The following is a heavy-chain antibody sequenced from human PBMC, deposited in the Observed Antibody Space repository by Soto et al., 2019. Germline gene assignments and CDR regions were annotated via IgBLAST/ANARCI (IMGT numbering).Heavy chain of an antibody. CDR1: GGSISSYY. V-gene: IGHV4-59*01. J-gene: IGHJ4*02. D-gene: IGHD3-10*01. CDR2: IYYSGST. CDR3: ARDRYGSGSYYDY. Sequence: SETLSLTCTVSGGSISSYYWRWIRQPPGKGLEWIGYIYYSGSTNYNPSLKSRVTISVDTSKKQFSLKLSSVTAADTAVYYCARDRYGSGSYYDYWGQGTLVTVSS.